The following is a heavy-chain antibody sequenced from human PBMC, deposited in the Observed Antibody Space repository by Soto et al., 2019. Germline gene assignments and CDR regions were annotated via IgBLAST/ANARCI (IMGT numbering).Heavy chain of an antibody. CDR1: GFTFSSYG. D-gene: IGHD4-17*01. CDR2: ISYDGSNK. CDR3: AKDAPNDYGDYGMGIFQH. Sequence: GGSLRLSCAASGFTFSSYGMHWVRQAPGKGLEWVAVISYDGSNKYYADSVKGRFTISRDNSKNTLYLQMNSLRAEDTAVYYCAKDAPNDYGDYGMGIFQHWGQGTLVTVSS. J-gene: IGHJ1*01. V-gene: IGHV3-30*18.